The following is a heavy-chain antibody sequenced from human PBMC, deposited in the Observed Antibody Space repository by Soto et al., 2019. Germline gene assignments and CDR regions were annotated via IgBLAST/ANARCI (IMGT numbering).Heavy chain of an antibody. J-gene: IGHJ4*02. CDR1: GCTFSSYS. CDR2: ISSSSSYI. D-gene: IGHD2-21*02. Sequence: GGSLRVSCAASGCTFSSYSMNWVRQAPGKGLEWVSSISSSSSYIYYADSVKGRFTISRDNAKNSLYLQINSLRAEDTAVYYCARESVPYCGGDCPYYFDSWGQGTLVTVSS. CDR3: ARESVPYCGGDCPYYFDS. V-gene: IGHV3-21*01.